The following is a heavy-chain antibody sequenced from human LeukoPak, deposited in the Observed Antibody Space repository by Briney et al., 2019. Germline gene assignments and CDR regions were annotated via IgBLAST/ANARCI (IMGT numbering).Heavy chain of an antibody. J-gene: IGHJ4*02. CDR1: GFTFSSYA. Sequence: GGSLRLSCAASGFTFSSYAMSWVRQAPGKGLEWVSAISGSGGSTYYADSVKGRFTISRDNSKNTLYLQMNSLRAEDTAVYYCAKHPYDSSGYYYLYYFDYWGQGTLVTVSS. D-gene: IGHD3-22*01. V-gene: IGHV3-23*01. CDR3: AKHPYDSSGYYYLYYFDY. CDR2: ISGSGGST.